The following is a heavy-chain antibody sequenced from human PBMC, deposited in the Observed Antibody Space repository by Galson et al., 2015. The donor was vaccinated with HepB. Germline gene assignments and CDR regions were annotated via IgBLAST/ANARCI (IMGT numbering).Heavy chain of an antibody. Sequence: SVKVSCKASGYTFTSYYITWVRQAPGQGLAWMGWISGYNGDTNYAQKFQGRVTMTTDTSTTTAYMELRSLRSDDTAVYYCARSEVTTVVTDFDSWGQGTLVTVSS. D-gene: IGHD4-23*01. CDR2: ISGYNGDT. CDR3: ARSEVTTVVTDFDS. CDR1: GYTFTSYY. J-gene: IGHJ4*02. V-gene: IGHV1-18*04.